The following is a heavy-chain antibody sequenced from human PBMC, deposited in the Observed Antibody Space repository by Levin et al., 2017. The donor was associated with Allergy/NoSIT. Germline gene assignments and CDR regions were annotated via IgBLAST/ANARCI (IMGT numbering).Heavy chain of an antibody. V-gene: IGHV3-23*01. D-gene: IGHD2-2*02. CDR2: ISDSADTT. Sequence: RSSETLSLTCAASGFTFTTYAMTWVRQAPGKGLEWVSGISDSADTTYYADSVKGRFTISRDDSKNMLYLQMNSLRAEDTAIYYCAKSGCFTTSCYNTGGLAWFDPWGQGTLVTVSS. J-gene: IGHJ5*02. CDR1: GFTFTTYA. CDR3: AKSGCFTTSCYNTGGLAWFDP.